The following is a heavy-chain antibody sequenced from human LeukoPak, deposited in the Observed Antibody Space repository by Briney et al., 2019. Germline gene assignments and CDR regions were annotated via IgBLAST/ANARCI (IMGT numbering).Heavy chain of an antibody. Sequence: GGSLRLSCAASGFTFSSYWLHWVRQAPGKGLVWVSRINSDGNSTSYADSVKGRFTISRDNAKNTLYLQMNSLRAEDTAVYYCARASSSWYGCFDYWGQGTLVTVSS. J-gene: IGHJ4*02. D-gene: IGHD6-13*01. V-gene: IGHV3-74*01. CDR2: INSDGNST. CDR1: GFTFSSYW. CDR3: ARASSSWYGCFDY.